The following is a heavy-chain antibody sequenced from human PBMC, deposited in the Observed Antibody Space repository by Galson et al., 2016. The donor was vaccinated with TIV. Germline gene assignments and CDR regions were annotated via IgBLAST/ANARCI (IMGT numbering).Heavy chain of an antibody. Sequence: QSGAEVKKPGESLKISCKGSGYSFTSYWIAWVRQMPGKGLELMGAIHPGDSDTRYSPSFQGQVSISADRSISTAYLQWSSLKASDTAMYYCAKQLNFDQRVLDAFHIWGQGTLLTVSS. J-gene: IGHJ3*02. CDR3: AKQLNFDQRVLDAFHI. CDR2: IHPGDSDT. D-gene: IGHD3-9*01. V-gene: IGHV5-51*01. CDR1: GYSFTSYW.